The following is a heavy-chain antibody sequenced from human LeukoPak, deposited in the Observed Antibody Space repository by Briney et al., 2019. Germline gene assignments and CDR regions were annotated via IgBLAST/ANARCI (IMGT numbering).Heavy chain of an antibody. Sequence: SETLSLTCTVSGGSISSYYWSWIRQPPGKGLEWIGYIYYSGSTNYNPSLKSRVTISVDTSKNQFSLKLSSVTAADTAVYYCARDQHGSYYSPHPLDYWGQGTLVTVSS. CDR1: GGSISSYY. CDR3: ARDQHGSYYSPHPLDY. CDR2: IYYSGST. D-gene: IGHD1-26*01. J-gene: IGHJ4*02. V-gene: IGHV4-59*01.